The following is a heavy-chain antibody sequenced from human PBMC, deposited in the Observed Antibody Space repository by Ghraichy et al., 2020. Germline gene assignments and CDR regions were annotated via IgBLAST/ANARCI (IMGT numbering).Heavy chain of an antibody. CDR2: IYYSGST. D-gene: IGHD3-10*01. Sequence: SETLSLTCTVSGGSISSYYWSWIRQPPGKGLEWIGYIYYSGSTNYNPSLKSRVTISVDTSKNQFSLKLSSVTAADTAVYYCASSGGYYYGSGGPRDAFDIWGQGTMVTVSS. CDR3: ASSGGYYYGSGGPRDAFDI. J-gene: IGHJ3*02. CDR1: GGSISSYY. V-gene: IGHV4-59*01.